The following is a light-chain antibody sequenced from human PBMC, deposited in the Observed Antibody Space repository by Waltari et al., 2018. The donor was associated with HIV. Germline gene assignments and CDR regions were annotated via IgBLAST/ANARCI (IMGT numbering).Light chain of an antibody. CDR3: QQYYSAPYT. J-gene: IGKJ2*01. Sequence: DIVMTQSPDSLALSLGERATISCKSSQSVLYSSHNKNYLAWYQQKPGQPPKLLIYCASTRESGVPDRFSGSGSGTDLTLTINSLQAEDVAVYSCQQYYSAPYTFGQGTKLEIK. CDR1: QSVLYSSHNKNY. V-gene: IGKV4-1*01. CDR2: CAS.